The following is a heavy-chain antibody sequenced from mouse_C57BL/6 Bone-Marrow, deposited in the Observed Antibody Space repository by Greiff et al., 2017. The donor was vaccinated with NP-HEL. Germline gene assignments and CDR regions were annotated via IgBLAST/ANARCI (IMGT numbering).Heavy chain of an antibody. CDR1: GYTFTDYN. CDR3: ARTAQATYYAMDY. D-gene: IGHD3-2*02. CDR2: INPNNGGT. Sequence: VQLKESGPELVKPGASVKIPCKASGYTFTDYNMDWVKQSHGKSLEWIGDINPNNGGTIYTQKFKGKATLTVDKSSSTAYMELRSLTSEDTAVYYCARTAQATYYAMDYWGQGTSVTVSS. J-gene: IGHJ4*01. V-gene: IGHV1-18*01.